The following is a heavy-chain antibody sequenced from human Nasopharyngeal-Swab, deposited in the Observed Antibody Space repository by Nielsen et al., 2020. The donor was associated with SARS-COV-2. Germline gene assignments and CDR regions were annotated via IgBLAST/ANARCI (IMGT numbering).Heavy chain of an antibody. J-gene: IGHJ4*02. CDR1: GDSISGINW. D-gene: IGHD1-26*01. V-gene: IGHV4-4*02. CDR2: IHHSGPT. Sequence: SETLSLTCAVSGDSISGINWWSWVRQSPGQGLEWIGEIHHSGPTNYNPSLKSRVTMWLDKSKNQFSLELYSVTAADSAVYYCTREGWEAENGYDYWGQGTLVTVSS. CDR3: TREGWEAENGYDY.